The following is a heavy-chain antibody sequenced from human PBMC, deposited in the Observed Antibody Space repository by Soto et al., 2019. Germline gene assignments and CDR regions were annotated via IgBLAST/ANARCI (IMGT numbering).Heavy chain of an antibody. CDR1: GGSISSYY. Sequence: NPSETLSLTCTVSGGSISSYYWSWVRQPPGKGLEWIGYIYYSGSTNYNPSLKSRVTISVDTSKNQFSLKLSSVTAADTAVYYCARVYDFWSGYYVDYWGQGTLVTVSS. CDR2: IYYSGST. CDR3: ARVYDFWSGYYVDY. D-gene: IGHD3-3*01. V-gene: IGHV4-59*01. J-gene: IGHJ4*02.